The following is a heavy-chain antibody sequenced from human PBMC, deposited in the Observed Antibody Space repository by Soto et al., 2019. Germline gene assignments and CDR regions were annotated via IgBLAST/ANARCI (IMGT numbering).Heavy chain of an antibody. CDR2: IDYSGST. J-gene: IGHJ5*02. CDR3: SRRAPEGFDP. Sequence: SETLSLTCTVSGGTIRSSNYYWAWIRQPPGKGLEWIGSIDYSGSTYYNPSLKSRVTISVDTSKNHFSLKLDSVTAADTALYYCSRRAPEGFDPWGQGTLVTVSS. V-gene: IGHV4-39*02. CDR1: GGTIRSSNYY.